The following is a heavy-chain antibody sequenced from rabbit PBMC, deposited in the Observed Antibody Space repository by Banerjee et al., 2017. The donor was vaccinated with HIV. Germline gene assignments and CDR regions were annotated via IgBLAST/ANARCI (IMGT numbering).Heavy chain of an antibody. CDR3: ARDVIWGDWEL. CDR2: IDTNTGKT. J-gene: IGHJ4*01. D-gene: IGHD4-1*01. Sequence: QSLEESGGDLVKPGASLTLTCTASGFSLSSGYDMCWVRQAPGKGLEWIGFIDTNTGKTFYASWAKGRFTISKTSSTTVTLQMTSLTAADTATYFCARDVIWGDWELWGQGTLVTVS. CDR1: GFSLSSGYD. V-gene: IGHV1S40*01.